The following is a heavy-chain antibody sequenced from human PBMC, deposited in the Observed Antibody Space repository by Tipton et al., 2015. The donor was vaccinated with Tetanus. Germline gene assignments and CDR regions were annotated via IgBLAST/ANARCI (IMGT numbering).Heavy chain of an antibody. CDR1: GGSFSDYY. Sequence: TLSLTCEVSGGSFSDYYWSWIRQTPGKGLEWIGEINHSGSINYNPSLKSRVTIFVDPSKNQFSLRVNSVTAADTAVFYCVRRRYTWNRGGFDMWGQGTMVTVSS. V-gene: IGHV4-34*01. D-gene: IGHD1-20*01. CDR3: VRRRYTWNRGGFDM. CDR2: INHSGSI. J-gene: IGHJ3*02.